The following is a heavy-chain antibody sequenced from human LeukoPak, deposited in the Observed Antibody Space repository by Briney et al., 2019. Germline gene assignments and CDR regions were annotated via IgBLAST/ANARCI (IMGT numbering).Heavy chain of an antibody. Sequence: GASVKVSCKASGGTFSSYAISWVRQAPGQGLEWMGGIIPIFGTANYAQKFQGRVTITADESTSTAYMELSSLRSEDTAVYYCARERGDRYCSSTSCGNLAWGQGTLVTVSS. V-gene: IGHV1-69*01. CDR1: GGTFSSYA. CDR3: ARERGDRYCSSTSCGNLA. D-gene: IGHD2-2*01. J-gene: IGHJ4*02. CDR2: IIPIFGTA.